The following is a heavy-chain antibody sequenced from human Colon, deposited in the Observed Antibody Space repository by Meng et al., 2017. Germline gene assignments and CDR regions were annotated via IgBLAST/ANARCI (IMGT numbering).Heavy chain of an antibody. Sequence: QVQLVQSGSELKKPGASVKVSCKASGYSFRTYAINWVRQAPGQGLQWMGWINMYTGDPSYVECFAGRFVFSLDISVSTAYLQISSLKAEDTAVYFCVRHNGDSDFDYWGQGTLVTVSS. CDR3: VRHNGDSDFDY. V-gene: IGHV7-4-1*02. CDR1: GYSFRTYA. CDR2: INMYTGDP. J-gene: IGHJ4*02. D-gene: IGHD2-21*02.